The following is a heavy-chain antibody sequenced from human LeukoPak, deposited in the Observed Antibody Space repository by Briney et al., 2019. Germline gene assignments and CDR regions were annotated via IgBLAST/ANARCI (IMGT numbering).Heavy chain of an antibody. V-gene: IGHV1-8*01. CDR2: MNPNSGNT. Sequence: ASVKASCKASGYTFTSSDINWVRQATGQGLEWMGWMNPNSGNTGYAQKFQGRVTMTRNTSISTAYMELSSLRSEDTAVYYCARGVTTVTTWWFDPWGQGTLVTVSS. CDR1: GYTFTSSD. CDR3: ARGVTTVTTWWFDP. D-gene: IGHD4-17*01. J-gene: IGHJ5*02.